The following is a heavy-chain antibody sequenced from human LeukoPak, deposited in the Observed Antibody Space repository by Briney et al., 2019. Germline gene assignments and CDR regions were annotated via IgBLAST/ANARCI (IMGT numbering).Heavy chain of an antibody. Sequence: PGGSLRLSCAASGFTFSSHWMSWVRQAPGKGLEWVANIKLDGSVKYYVDSVKGRFTISRDNGKNSLYLQMNSLRAEDTAVYFCARIGMATISYFDYWGQGTLVTVSS. CDR2: IKLDGSVK. CDR3: ARIGMATISYFDY. V-gene: IGHV3-7*01. CDR1: GFTFSSHW. D-gene: IGHD5-24*01. J-gene: IGHJ4*02.